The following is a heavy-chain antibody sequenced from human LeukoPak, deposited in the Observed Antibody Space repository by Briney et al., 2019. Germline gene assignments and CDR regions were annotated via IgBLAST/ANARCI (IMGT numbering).Heavy chain of an antibody. CDR2: IYSGGST. CDR3: ARGSSGSYYLGDAFDT. Sequence: GGSLRLSCAASGFTVSSNYMSWVRQAPGKGLEWVSVIYSGGSTYYADSVKGRFTISRDNSKNTLYLQMNSLRAEDTAVYYYARGSSGSYYLGDAFDTWGQGTMVTVSS. J-gene: IGHJ3*02. CDR1: GFTVSSNY. D-gene: IGHD1-26*01. V-gene: IGHV3-53*01.